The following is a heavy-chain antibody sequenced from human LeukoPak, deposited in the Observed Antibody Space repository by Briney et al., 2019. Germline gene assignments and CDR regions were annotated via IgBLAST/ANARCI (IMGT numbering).Heavy chain of an antibody. V-gene: IGHV4-34*01. J-gene: IGHJ2*01. Sequence: SETLSLTCAVYGGSFSGYYWGWIGQPPGKGLEWIGSIYYSGSTYYNPSLKSRVTISVDTSKNQFSLKLTSVTAADTAVYYCARVYYSNSYDYWYFDLWGRGTLVTVSS. CDR2: IYYSGST. CDR1: GGSFSGYY. CDR3: ARVYYSNSYDYWYFDL. D-gene: IGHD6-13*01.